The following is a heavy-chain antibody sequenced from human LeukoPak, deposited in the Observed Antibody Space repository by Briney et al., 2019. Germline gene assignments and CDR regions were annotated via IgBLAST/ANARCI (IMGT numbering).Heavy chain of an antibody. CDR2: IIPILGIA. J-gene: IGHJ1*01. V-gene: IGHV1-69*04. CDR3: ARDRDYDYVWGSYRPIEYFQH. D-gene: IGHD3-16*02. CDR1: GGTFSSYA. Sequence: SVKVSCKASGGTFSSYAISWVRQAPGQGLEWMGRIIPILGIANYAQKFQGRVTITADKSTSTAYMELSSLRSEDTAVYYRARDRDYDYVWGSYRPIEYFQHWGQGTLVTVSS.